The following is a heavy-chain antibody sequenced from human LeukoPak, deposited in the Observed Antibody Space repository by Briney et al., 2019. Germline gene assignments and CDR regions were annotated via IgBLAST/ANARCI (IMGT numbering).Heavy chain of an antibody. J-gene: IGHJ5*02. CDR3: ARLANVAMIT. Sequence: LETLSLTCTVDGGAISSSNCCWGWLRQPPGKGLEWIGSIYYSGETYYNPSLKSRVTTSLDTSKNQFSLRLSSVTAADTAVYYCARLANVAMITWGQGTLVTVSS. CDR1: GGAISSSNCC. CDR2: IYYSGET. D-gene: IGHD5-12*01. V-gene: IGHV4-39*01.